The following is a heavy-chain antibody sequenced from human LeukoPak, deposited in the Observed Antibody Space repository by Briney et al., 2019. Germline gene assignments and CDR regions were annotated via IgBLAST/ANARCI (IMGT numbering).Heavy chain of an antibody. CDR2: ISGSLTTV. CDR3: ARRKLGRSSWGIDY. V-gene: IGHV3-48*01. D-gene: IGHD6-13*01. J-gene: IGHJ4*02. Sequence: GGSLRLSCAASGFAFSGYTMNWVRQAPGKGLEWLSSISGSLTTVYYAASVKGRFTVSRDNAKNSLYLQMNSLRAEDTAVYYCARRKLGRSSWGIDYWGQGTLVSVST. CDR1: GFAFSGYT.